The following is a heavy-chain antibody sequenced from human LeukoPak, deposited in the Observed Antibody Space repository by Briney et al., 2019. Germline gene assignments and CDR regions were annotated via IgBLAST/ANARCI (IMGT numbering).Heavy chain of an antibody. J-gene: IGHJ6*03. CDR3: ARGGATNQEYYYYYYMDV. CDR2: IKPDGRDK. V-gene: IGHV3-7*03. D-gene: IGHD1-14*01. Sequence: GGSLRLSCAASGLFFSTNWMSWVRQAPGKGLEWVATIKPDGRDKYYVDSVKGRFTMSRDNGKNSVYLQMNSLRSEDTAVYYCARGGATNQEYYYYYYMDVWGKGTTVTVSS. CDR1: GLFFSTNW.